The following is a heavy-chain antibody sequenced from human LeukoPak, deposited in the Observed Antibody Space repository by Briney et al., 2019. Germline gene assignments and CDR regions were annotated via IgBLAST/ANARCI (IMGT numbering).Heavy chain of an antibody. CDR1: GGSISSSSYY. D-gene: IGHD3-10*01. CDR2: IYYSGST. Sequence: DPSETLSLTCTVSGGSISSSSYYWGWIRQPPGKGLEWIGSIYYSGSTYYNPSLKSRVTISVDTSKNQFSLKLSSVTAADTAVYYCARGRPDGSGSYYKFDPWGQGTLVTVSS. CDR3: ARGRPDGSGSYYKFDP. J-gene: IGHJ5*02. V-gene: IGHV4-39*01.